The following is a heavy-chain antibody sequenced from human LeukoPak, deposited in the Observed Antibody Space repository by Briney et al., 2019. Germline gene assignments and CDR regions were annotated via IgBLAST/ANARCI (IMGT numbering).Heavy chain of an antibody. CDR2: ISYDGSNK. Sequence: GGSLRLSCAPSGFTFTSFTMHWLRQPPGKGLEWVAVISYDGSNKKSADSVRGRLTISRDNLKNTLYLQMNSLRVEDTAVYYCARGLELERRGGWFDRWGQGTLVTVSS. J-gene: IGHJ5*02. CDR3: ARGLELERRGGWFDR. CDR1: GFTFTSFT. D-gene: IGHD1-1*01. V-gene: IGHV3-30*04.